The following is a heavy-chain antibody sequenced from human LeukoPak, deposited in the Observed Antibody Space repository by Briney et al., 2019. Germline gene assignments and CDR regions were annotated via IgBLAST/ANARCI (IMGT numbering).Heavy chain of an antibody. CDR3: AKDPIAAYDSGWFRE. CDR2: ISGSGGAT. D-gene: IGHD6-19*01. CDR1: GFTFSSYA. Sequence: GGSLRLSCAASGFTFSSYAMTWVRQAQGKGLEWVSTISGSGGATQYADSVKGRFTISRDNSKNSLYLQMTSLSAEDSAVYYCAKDPIAAYDSGWFREWGQGTLVTVSS. V-gene: IGHV3-23*01. J-gene: IGHJ4*02.